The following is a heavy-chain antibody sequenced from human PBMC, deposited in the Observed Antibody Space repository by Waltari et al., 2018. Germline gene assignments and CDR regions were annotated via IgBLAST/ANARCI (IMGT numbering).Heavy chain of an antibody. CDR3: ARDSSGWYFFDD. J-gene: IGHJ4*02. V-gene: IGHV4-61*02. D-gene: IGHD6-13*01. Sequence: QVQLQESGPGLVKPSQTLSLVCSVSGGSIDSGSSYWTWVRQPAGQGLEWIGRVYHDGSSYYNPSLKNRVTISLDKSQNQFSLDLTSVTAADTAVYFCARDSSGWYFFDDWGQGKLVTVSS. CDR1: GGSIDSGSSY. CDR2: VYHDGSS.